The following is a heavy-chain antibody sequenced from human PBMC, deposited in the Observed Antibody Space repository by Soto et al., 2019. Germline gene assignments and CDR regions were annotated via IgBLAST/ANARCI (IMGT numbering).Heavy chain of an antibody. V-gene: IGHV1-8*01. CDR1: GYTFTSYD. Sequence: QVQLVQSGAEVKKPGASVKVSCKASGYTFTSYDINWVRQATGQGLEWMGWMNPNSGNTGYAQKFQGSVTMTRNTSIRTASMELSSLRSEDTAVYYCARGDSSCWHNWFDPWGQGTLVTVSS. CDR3: ARGDSSCWHNWFDP. D-gene: IGHD6-19*01. J-gene: IGHJ5*02. CDR2: MNPNSGNT.